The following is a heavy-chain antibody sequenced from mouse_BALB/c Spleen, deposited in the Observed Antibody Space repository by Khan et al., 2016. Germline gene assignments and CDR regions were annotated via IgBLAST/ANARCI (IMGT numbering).Heavy chain of an antibody. CDR2: ISYSGST. J-gene: IGHJ2*01. Sequence: EVKLEESGPGLVKPSQSLSLTCTVTVYSITSDYAWNWIRQFPGNKLEWMGYISYSGSTSYNPSLKSRISITQDTSKNQFFLQLNSVTTDDTATYYCARGMITTFDYWGQGTTLTVSS. CDR1: VYSITSDYA. D-gene: IGHD2-4*01. CDR3: ARGMITTFDY. V-gene: IGHV3-2*02.